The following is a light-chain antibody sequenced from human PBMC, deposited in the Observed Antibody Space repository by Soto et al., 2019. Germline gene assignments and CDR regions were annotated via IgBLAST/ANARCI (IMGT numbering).Light chain of an antibody. J-gene: IGLJ1*01. CDR2: EGS. CDR1: SSDVGSYNL. V-gene: IGLV2-23*01. Sequence: QSVLTQPASVSGSPGQSITISCTGTSSDVGSYNLVSWYQQHPGQAPKLMIYEGSERPSGVSNRFSGSKSDNTASLTISGLQAEDEADYYGCSYAGSSTFYVFGTGTKLTVL. CDR3: CSYAGSSTFYV.